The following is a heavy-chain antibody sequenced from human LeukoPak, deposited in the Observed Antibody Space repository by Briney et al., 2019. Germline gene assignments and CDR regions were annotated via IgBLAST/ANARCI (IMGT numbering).Heavy chain of an antibody. CDR3: ARATNEYYYYYYMDV. CDR1: GYTFTSYD. J-gene: IGHJ6*03. Sequence: ASVKVSCKASGYTFTSYDINWVRQAPGQGLEWMGWMNPNSGNTGYAQKFQGRVTMTRNTSISTAYMELSSLRSEDTAVYYCARATNEYYYYYYMDVWGKGTTVTVSS. V-gene: IGHV1-8*01. CDR2: MNPNSGNT.